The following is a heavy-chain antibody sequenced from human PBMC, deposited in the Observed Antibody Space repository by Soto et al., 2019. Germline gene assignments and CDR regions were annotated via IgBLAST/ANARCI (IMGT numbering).Heavy chain of an antibody. Sequence: GESLKLSCNGSGYSFTSYWISWVRHMPAKGLECVGRIDPSDSYTNYSPSFQGHVTISADKSISTAYLQWSSLKASDTAMYYCARHRTIFGVDPLYYYGMDVWGQGTTVTVSS. CDR2: IDPSDSYT. D-gene: IGHD3-3*01. CDR1: GYSFTSYW. CDR3: ARHRTIFGVDPLYYYGMDV. J-gene: IGHJ6*02. V-gene: IGHV5-10-1*01.